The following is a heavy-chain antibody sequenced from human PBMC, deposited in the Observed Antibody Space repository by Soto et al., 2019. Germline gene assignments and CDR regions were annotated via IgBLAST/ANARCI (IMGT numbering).Heavy chain of an antibody. CDR2: INPNSGGT. CDR3: ARGFVVPAASPSWFDP. J-gene: IGHJ5*02. V-gene: IGHV1-2*02. Sequence: VASVKVSCKASGYTFTNYYMHWVRQAPGQGLEWMGWINPNSGGTNYAQKFQGRVTMTRDTSISTAYMELSRLRSDDTAVYYCARGFVVPAASPSWFDPWGQGTLVTVSS. CDR1: GYTFTNYY. D-gene: IGHD2-2*01.